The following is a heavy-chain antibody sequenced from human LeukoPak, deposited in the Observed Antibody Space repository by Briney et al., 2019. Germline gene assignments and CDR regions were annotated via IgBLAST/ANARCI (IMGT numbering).Heavy chain of an antibody. J-gene: IGHJ5*02. CDR2: IYTSGST. CDR3: ARVAEPLTFGWLGYNWFDP. Sequence: SETLSLTCTVSGGSISSYYWSWIRQPAGKGLEWIGRIYTSGSTNYNPSLKSRVTMSVDTSKNQFSLKLSSVTAADTAVYYCARVAEPLTFGWLGYNWFDPWGQGTLVIVSS. CDR1: GGSISSYY. D-gene: IGHD6-19*01. V-gene: IGHV4-4*07.